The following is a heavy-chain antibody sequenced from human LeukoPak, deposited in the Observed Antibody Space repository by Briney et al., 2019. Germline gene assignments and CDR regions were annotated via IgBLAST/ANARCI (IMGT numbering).Heavy chain of an antibody. CDR2: IIPIFGTA. Sequence: GASVKVSCKASGGTFSSYAISWVRQAPGQGLEWMGGIIPIFGTANYAQKFQGRVTITTDESTSTAYMELSSLRSEDTAVYYCARGKLLGSSCYYSGVFDYWGQGTLVTVSS. CDR1: GGTFSSYA. V-gene: IGHV1-69*05. D-gene: IGHD3-22*01. J-gene: IGHJ4*02. CDR3: ARGKLLGSSCYYSGVFDY.